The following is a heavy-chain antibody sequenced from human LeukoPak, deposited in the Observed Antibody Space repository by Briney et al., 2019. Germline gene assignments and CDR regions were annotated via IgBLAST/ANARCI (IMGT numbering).Heavy chain of an antibody. Sequence: PSETLSLTCTVSGYSISSGYYWGWIRQPPGKGLEWIGSIYHSGNTYSNPSLKSRVTISVDTSRNQFSLKVTSVTAADTAVFYCARAASRFSNSWEDYFDYWGQGALVTVSS. D-gene: IGHD6-13*01. CDR3: ARAASRFSNSWEDYFDY. CDR1: GYSISSGYY. V-gene: IGHV4-38-2*02. J-gene: IGHJ4*02. CDR2: IYHSGNT.